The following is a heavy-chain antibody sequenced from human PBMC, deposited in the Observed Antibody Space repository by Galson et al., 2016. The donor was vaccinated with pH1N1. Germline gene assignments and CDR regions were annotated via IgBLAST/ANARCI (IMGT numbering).Heavy chain of an antibody. CDR2: IYYSGNA. V-gene: IGHV4-30-4*08. Sequence: TLSLTCAVSGDFISSGDYFWSWIRQPPGKGLEWIGYIYYSGNAFYNPSLKSRVTISLDTSKTQFSLKLSSVTATDTAIYYCARGRDYDILTGAAYYFDYGGQEPWSPSPQ. CDR3: ARGRDYDILTGAAYYFDY. J-gene: IGHJ4*01. D-gene: IGHD3-9*01. CDR1: GDFISSGDYF.